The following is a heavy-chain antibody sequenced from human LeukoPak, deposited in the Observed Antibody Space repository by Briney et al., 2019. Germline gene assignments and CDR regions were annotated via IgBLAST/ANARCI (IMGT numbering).Heavy chain of an antibody. D-gene: IGHD6-19*01. CDR3: ARGAVAGTQNFDY. Sequence: GASVKVSCKASGYTFTSYGISRVRQAPVQGLESMGWISAYNGNTNYAQKLQGRVTMTTDTSTSTAYMALRSLRSDDTAVYYCARGAVAGTQNFDYWGQGTLVTVSS. CDR1: GYTFTSYG. V-gene: IGHV1-18*01. CDR2: ISAYNGNT. J-gene: IGHJ4*02.